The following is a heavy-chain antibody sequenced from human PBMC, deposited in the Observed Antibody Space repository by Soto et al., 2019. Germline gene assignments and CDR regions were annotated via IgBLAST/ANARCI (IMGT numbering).Heavy chain of an antibody. CDR2: IGTAGDT. V-gene: IGHV3-13*01. CDR3: ARGEGGYYGSGSYWGGRYYYYMDV. Sequence: EVQLVESGGGLVQPGGSLRLSCAASGFTFSSYDMHWVRQATGKGLEWVSAIGTAGDTYYPGSVKGRFTISRENAKNSLYLQMNSLRAGDTAVYYCARGEGGYYGSGSYWGGRYYYYMDVWGKGTTVTVSS. CDR1: GFTFSSYD. J-gene: IGHJ6*03. D-gene: IGHD3-10*01.